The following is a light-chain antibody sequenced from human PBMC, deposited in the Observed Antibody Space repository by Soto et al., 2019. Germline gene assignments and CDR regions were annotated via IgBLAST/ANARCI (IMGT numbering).Light chain of an antibody. Sequence: EIVMTQSAYTQSASPGERATLSWRASQSVSSSYLAWYQQKHGQAPRLLIYGASSRATGIPDRFSGSGYGTDFNLTISSLQSEDIAVYYCQQYNKWPQTFGQGTKVDIK. J-gene: IGKJ1*01. CDR1: QSVSSSY. CDR3: QQYNKWPQT. V-gene: IGKV3D-15*01. CDR2: GAS.